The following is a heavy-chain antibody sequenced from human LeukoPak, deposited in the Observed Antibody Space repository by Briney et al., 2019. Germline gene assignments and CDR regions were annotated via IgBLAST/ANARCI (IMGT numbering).Heavy chain of an antibody. J-gene: IGHJ5*02. CDR1: GFSFDTYA. V-gene: IGHV3-23*01. CDR3: AKEHTRNAPIHKSGSDP. D-gene: IGHD2-2*02. CDR2: ITGSGAST. Sequence: GGSRRLSCAATGFSFDTYAMAWVRQAPRKGLEWVSSITGSGASTYYAHSVQGRFTVSRDNSNNMLYLQMNSLRGDDTAVYYCAKEHTRNAPIHKSGSDPWGQGTLVTVSS.